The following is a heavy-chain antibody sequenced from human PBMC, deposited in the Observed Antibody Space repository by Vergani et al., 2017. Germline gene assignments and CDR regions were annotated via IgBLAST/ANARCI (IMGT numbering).Heavy chain of an antibody. CDR1: GFTFSSYE. D-gene: IGHD3-3*01. J-gene: IGHJ4*02. CDR3: ARGRSYYDFWSGYHRFDC. V-gene: IGHV3-48*03. CDR2: ISSSGSTI. Sequence: EVQLVESGGGLVQPGGSLRLSCAASGFTFSSYEMNWVRQAPGKGLGWVSYISSSGSTIYYADSVKGRFTSSRENAKNSLYLQMNSLRAEDTGVYYCARGRSYYDFWSGYHRFDCASEGGLVTVSS.